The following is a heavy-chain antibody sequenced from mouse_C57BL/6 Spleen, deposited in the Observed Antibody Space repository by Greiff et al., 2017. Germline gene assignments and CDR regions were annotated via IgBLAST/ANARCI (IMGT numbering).Heavy chain of an antibody. V-gene: IGHV1-55*01. J-gene: IGHJ4*01. CDR1: GYTFTSYW. CDR3: ARSWGITTVPLMDY. D-gene: IGHD1-1*01. Sequence: QVQLKQSGAELVKPGASVKMSCKASGYTFTSYWITWVKQRPGQGLEWIGDIYPGSGSTNYNEKFKSKATLTVDTSSSTAYMQLSSLTSEDSAVYYCARSWGITTVPLMDYWGQGTSVTVSS. CDR2: IYPGSGST.